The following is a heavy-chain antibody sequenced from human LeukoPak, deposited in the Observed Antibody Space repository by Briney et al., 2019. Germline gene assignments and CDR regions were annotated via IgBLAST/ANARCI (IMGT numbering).Heavy chain of an antibody. CDR2: ISSYNGNT. CDR1: AYTFTGYY. J-gene: IGHJ6*03. D-gene: IGHD2-2*01. Sequence: ASVKVSCKASAYTFTGYYMHWVRQAPGQGLEWMGWISSYNGNTNYAQKLQGRVTMTTDTSTSAAYMELRSLRSDDTAVYYCARDKAAIYYYYYYMDVWGKGTTVTISS. CDR3: ARDKAAIYYYYYYMDV. V-gene: IGHV1-18*04.